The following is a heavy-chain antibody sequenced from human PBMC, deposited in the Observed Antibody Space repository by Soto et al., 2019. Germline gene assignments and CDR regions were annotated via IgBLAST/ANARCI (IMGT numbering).Heavy chain of an antibody. Sequence: SETLSLTCAVYGGSFSGYYWSWIRQPPGKGLEWIGEINHSGSTNYNPSLKSRVTISVDTSKNQFSLKLSSVTAADTAVYYCARIINTVTTSSYGMDVWGQGTTVTVSS. J-gene: IGHJ6*02. CDR2: INHSGST. CDR1: GGSFSGYY. V-gene: IGHV4-34*01. D-gene: IGHD4-17*01. CDR3: ARIINTVTTSSYGMDV.